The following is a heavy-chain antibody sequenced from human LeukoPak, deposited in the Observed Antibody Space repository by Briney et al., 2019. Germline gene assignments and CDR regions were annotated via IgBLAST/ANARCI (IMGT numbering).Heavy chain of an antibody. CDR1: GFTFSSYA. V-gene: IGHV3-33*08. CDR3: ARDQGITARLFEY. Sequence: GGSLRLSCATSGFTFSSYAMSWVRQAPGKGLEWVAIIWYDGTNKYYADSVKGRFTISRDDSKNTLYLQMNSLRAEDTAVYYCARDQGITARLFEYWGQGTLVTVSS. J-gene: IGHJ4*02. CDR2: IWYDGTNK. D-gene: IGHD6-6*01.